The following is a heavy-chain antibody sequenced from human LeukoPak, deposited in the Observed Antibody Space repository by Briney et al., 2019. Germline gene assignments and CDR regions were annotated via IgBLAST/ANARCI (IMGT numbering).Heavy chain of an antibody. J-gene: IGHJ4*02. CDR2: IWYDGNNK. CDR1: GCTFSSYG. Sequence: GGSLRLSCAASGCTFSSYGMHWVRQAPGKGLEWGAVIWYDGNNKYYADSVKGRFTISRDNSKNTLYLQMNGLRAEDAAVYYCARVQWLDNYYFDYWGQGTLVTVSS. V-gene: IGHV3-33*01. CDR3: ARVQWLDNYYFDY. D-gene: IGHD6-19*01.